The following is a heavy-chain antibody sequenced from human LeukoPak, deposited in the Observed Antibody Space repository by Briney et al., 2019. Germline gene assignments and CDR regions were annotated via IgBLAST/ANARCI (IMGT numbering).Heavy chain of an antibody. CDR3: VRHGTHSSGYYFQAPFDY. V-gene: IGHV4-39*01. Sequence: SETLSLTCTVSGGSISSSSYYWGWIRQPPGKGLEWIGSIYYSGSTYYNPSLKSRVTISVDTSKNQFSLKLSSVTAADTAVYYCVRHGTHSSGYYFQAPFDYWGQGTLVTVSS. CDR2: IYYSGST. D-gene: IGHD3-22*01. J-gene: IGHJ4*02. CDR1: GGSISSSSYY.